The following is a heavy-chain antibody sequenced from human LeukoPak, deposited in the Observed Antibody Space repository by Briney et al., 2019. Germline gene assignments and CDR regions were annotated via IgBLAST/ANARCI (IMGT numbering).Heavy chain of an antibody. CDR1: GGSISSYY. V-gene: IGHV4-59*08. D-gene: IGHD2-2*01. J-gene: IGHJ4*02. Sequence: SETLSLTCTVSGGSISSYYWSWIRQPPGKGLEWIGYIYYSGSTNYNPSLKSRVTMSVDTSKNQFSLKLSSVTAADTAVYYCARHGAMSSYYDYWGQGTLVTVSS. CDR2: IYYSGST. CDR3: ARHGAMSSYYDY.